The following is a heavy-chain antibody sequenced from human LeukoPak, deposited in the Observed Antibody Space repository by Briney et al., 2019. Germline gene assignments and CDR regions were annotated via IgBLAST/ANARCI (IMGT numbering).Heavy chain of an antibody. Sequence: PSETLSLTCTVSGGSISSYYWSWIRQPPGKGLEWIGYMYYRGNTNYDPSLKSRVTISIDTPNNQFSLKLSSVTAADTAVYYCARARGTTVTTVDYWGQGTLVTVSS. CDR3: ARARGTTVTTVDY. CDR2: MYYRGNT. V-gene: IGHV4-59*01. D-gene: IGHD4-17*01. CDR1: GGSISSYY. J-gene: IGHJ4*02.